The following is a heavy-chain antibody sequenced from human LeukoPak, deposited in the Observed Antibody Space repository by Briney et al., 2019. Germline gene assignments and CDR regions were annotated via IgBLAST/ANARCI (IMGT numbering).Heavy chain of an antibody. Sequence: SETLSLTCAVYGGSFSGYYWSWIRQPPGKGLEWIGEINHSGSTNYNPSLKSRATISVDTSKNQFSLKLSSVTAADTAVYYCARAPVGQWLVRSTEHYYYMDVWGKGTTVTVSS. CDR2: INHSGST. J-gene: IGHJ6*03. D-gene: IGHD6-19*01. V-gene: IGHV4-34*01. CDR1: GGSFSGYY. CDR3: ARAPVGQWLVRSTEHYYYMDV.